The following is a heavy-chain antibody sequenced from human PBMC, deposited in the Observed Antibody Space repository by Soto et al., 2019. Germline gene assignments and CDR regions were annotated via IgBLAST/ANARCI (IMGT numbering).Heavy chain of an antibody. J-gene: IGHJ3*02. CDR1: GYIFSAYY. V-gene: IGHV1-2*04. Sequence: QVQLAQSGAEVKKPGASVKVSCKASGYIFSAYYFYWVRQAPGRGLEWVGWINPDSGGTNYAQKFLGWVTMPSDTSIRTAYIELNSLRSDDTVVYYCARGETGVGDALDIWGQGTMVTVSS. CDR3: ARGETGVGDALDI. D-gene: IGHD7-27*01. CDR2: INPDSGGT.